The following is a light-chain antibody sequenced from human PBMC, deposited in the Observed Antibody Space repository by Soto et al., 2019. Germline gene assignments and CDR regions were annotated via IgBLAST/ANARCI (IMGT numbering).Light chain of an antibody. CDR1: SSNIGAGYD. V-gene: IGLV1-40*01. CDR2: GNI. Sequence: QSVLTQPPSVSGAPGQRVTISCTGSSSNIGAGYDVHWYQQLPGTAPKLLIYGNINRPSGVPDRFSGSKSGTSASLAITGLQAEDEADYYCQSYDSSLKVFGGGTKLPVL. CDR3: QSYDSSLKV. J-gene: IGLJ3*02.